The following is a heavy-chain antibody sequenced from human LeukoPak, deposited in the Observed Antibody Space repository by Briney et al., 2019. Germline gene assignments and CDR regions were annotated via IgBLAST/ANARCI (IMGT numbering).Heavy chain of an antibody. J-gene: IGHJ4*02. CDR1: GGSISSGAYY. V-gene: IGHV4-31*03. CDR2: IYYSGST. D-gene: IGHD7-27*01. CDR3: AREKLGGFGFDY. Sequence: SQTLSLTCTVSGGSISSGAYYWIWIRQHPGKGLECIGFIYYSGSTYYNPSLKSRVTISVDTSKNQFSLKLSSVTAADTAVYYCAREKLGGFGFDYWGQGTLVTVSS.